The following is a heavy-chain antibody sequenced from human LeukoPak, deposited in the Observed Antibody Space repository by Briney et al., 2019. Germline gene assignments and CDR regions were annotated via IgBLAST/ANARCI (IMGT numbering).Heavy chain of an antibody. D-gene: IGHD1-1*01. CDR2: ISSSGSTI. V-gene: IGHV3-48*03. CDR3: ARGATDVTRWFDP. Sequence: GGSLRLSCAASGFTFSIYGMGWVRQAPGKGLEWVPYISSSGSTIYYADSVKGRFTISRDNAKNSLYLQMNGLRAEDTAVYYCARGATDVTRWFDPWGQGTRVTVSS. J-gene: IGHJ5*02. CDR1: GFTFSIYG.